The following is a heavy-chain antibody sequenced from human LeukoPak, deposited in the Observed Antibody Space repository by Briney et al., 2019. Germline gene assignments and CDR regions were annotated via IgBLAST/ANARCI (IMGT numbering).Heavy chain of an antibody. Sequence: GGSLRLSCSASGFTFSSYAMSWVRQAPGKGLEWVSAISGSGGSTYYADSVKGRFTISRDNSKNTLYLQMNSLRAEDTAVYYCAKPTNQYYDFWSGYYTAFDIWGQGTMVTVSS. CDR2: ISGSGGST. J-gene: IGHJ3*02. V-gene: IGHV3-23*01. CDR1: GFTFSSYA. D-gene: IGHD3-3*01. CDR3: AKPTNQYYDFWSGYYTAFDI.